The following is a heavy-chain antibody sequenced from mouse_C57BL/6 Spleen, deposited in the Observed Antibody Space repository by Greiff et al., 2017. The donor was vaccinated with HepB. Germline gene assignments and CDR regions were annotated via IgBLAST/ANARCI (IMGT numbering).Heavy chain of an antibody. D-gene: IGHD3-2*02. CDR1: GYTFTNYW. Sequence: QVQLQQSGAELVRPGTSVKMSCKASGYTFTNYWIGWAKQRPGHGLEWIGDIYPGGGYTNYNEKFKGKATLTADKSSSTAYMQFSSLTSEDSAIYYCARGTAQATRPWFAYWGQGTLVTVSA. J-gene: IGHJ3*01. CDR3: ARGTAQATRPWFAY. CDR2: IYPGGGYT. V-gene: IGHV1-63*01.